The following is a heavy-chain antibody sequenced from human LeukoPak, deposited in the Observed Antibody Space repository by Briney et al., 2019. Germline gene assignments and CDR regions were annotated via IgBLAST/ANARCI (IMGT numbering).Heavy chain of an antibody. Sequence: GASVKVSCKASGYTFTSYGISWVRQAPGQGLEWMGWISAYNGNTNYAQKLQGRATMTTDTSTSTAYMELRSLRSDDTAVYYCARGGSSSSITGTTEFDYWGQGTLVTVSS. CDR1: GYTFTSYG. CDR2: ISAYNGNT. D-gene: IGHD1-7*01. J-gene: IGHJ4*02. CDR3: ARGGSSSSITGTTEFDY. V-gene: IGHV1-18*01.